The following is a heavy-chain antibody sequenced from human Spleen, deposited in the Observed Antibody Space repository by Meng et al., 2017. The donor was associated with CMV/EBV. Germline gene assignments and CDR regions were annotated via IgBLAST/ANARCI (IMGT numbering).Heavy chain of an antibody. CDR2: IWYDGSNK. D-gene: IGHD6-6*01. CDR1: FTFSSYG. CDR3: AKGAAPPRDYYYGMDV. J-gene: IGHJ6*02. Sequence: FTFSSYGMHWVRQAPGKGLEWVAVIWYDGSNKYYADSVKGRFTISRDNSKNTLYLQMNSLRAEDTAVYYCAKGAAPPRDYYYGMDVWGQGTTVTVSS. V-gene: IGHV3-33*06.